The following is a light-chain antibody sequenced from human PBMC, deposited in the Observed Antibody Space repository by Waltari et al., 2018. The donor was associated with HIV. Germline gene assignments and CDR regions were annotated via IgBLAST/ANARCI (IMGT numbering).Light chain of an antibody. V-gene: IGLV1-40*01. CDR1: RSNIGAGYA. J-gene: IGLJ2*01. CDR2: GNT. Sequence: QSVLTQPPSVSGAPGQRVTISCTGSRSNIGAGYAGHWYQQLPGTAPKLLIYGNTNRPSGVPDRFSGSKSGTSASLAITGLQAEDEADYYCQSYDSSLSASVFGEGTKLTVL. CDR3: QSYDSSLSASV.